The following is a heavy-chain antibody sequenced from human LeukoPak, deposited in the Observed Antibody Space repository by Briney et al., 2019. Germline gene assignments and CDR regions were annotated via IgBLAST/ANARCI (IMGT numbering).Heavy chain of an antibody. CDR3: ARGRMAESATGAFDI. D-gene: IGHD2-15*01. J-gene: IGHJ3*02. Sequence: PSETLSLTCSVSGGSISSSSYYWGWVRQPPGKGLEWIGSIYYSGHTDYNPSLKSRVTISVDTSKNQFSLKLSSVTAADTAVYYCARGRMAESATGAFDIWGQGTMVTVSS. CDR2: IYYSGHT. CDR1: GGSISSSSYY. V-gene: IGHV4-39*07.